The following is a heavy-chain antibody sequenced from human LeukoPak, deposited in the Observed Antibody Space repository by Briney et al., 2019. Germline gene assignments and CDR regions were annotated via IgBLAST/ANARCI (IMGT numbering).Heavy chain of an antibody. CDR3: AREDCSGGSCYSLSLTPVFHVFDI. Sequence: ASVKVSCKASGYTFTSYYMHWVRQAPGQGLEWMGWISAYNGNTNYAPKLQGRVSMTTDTSTSTAYMELRSLRSDDTAVYYCAREDCSGGSCYSLSLTPVFHVFDIWGQGTMVTVSS. D-gene: IGHD2-15*01. CDR1: GYTFTSYY. CDR2: ISAYNGNT. J-gene: IGHJ3*02. V-gene: IGHV1-18*04.